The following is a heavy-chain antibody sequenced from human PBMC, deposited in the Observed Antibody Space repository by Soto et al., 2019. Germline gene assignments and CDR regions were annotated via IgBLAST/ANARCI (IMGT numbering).Heavy chain of an antibody. CDR2: IYHSGST. V-gene: IGHV4-30-2*01. CDR3: ARGRPAFDY. D-gene: IGHD6-25*01. J-gene: IGHJ4*02. Sequence: SETLSPTCAVSGGSISSGGYSWSWIRQPPGKGLEWIGYIYHSGSTYYNPSLKSRVTISVDRSKNQFSLKLSSVTAADTAVYYCARGRPAFDYWGQGTLVTVSS. CDR1: GGSISSGGYS.